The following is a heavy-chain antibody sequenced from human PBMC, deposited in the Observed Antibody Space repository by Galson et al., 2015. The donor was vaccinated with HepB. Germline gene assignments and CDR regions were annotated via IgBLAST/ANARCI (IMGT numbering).Heavy chain of an antibody. CDR1: GYTFTGYY. CDR2: INPNSGGT. D-gene: IGHD5-18*01. Sequence: SVKVSCKASGYTFTGYYMHWVRQAPGQGLEWIGRINPNSGGTNYAQKFQGRVTMTRDTSISTAYMELSRLRSDDTVVYYCARGGGVDTAMVVHYYGMDVWGQGTTVTVSS. CDR3: ARGGGVDTAMVVHYYGMDV. V-gene: IGHV1-2*05. J-gene: IGHJ6*02.